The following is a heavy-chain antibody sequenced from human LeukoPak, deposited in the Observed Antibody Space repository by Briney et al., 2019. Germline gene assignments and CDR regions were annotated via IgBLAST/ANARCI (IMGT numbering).Heavy chain of an antibody. J-gene: IGHJ4*02. CDR1: GSTFSSHT. V-gene: IGHV3-48*04. D-gene: IGHD2-2*01. CDR3: ARNLPAADY. Sequence: PGGSLRLSCAASGSTFSSHTMNWVRQAPGKGLEWVSYISSTSSVIYYADSVKGQFTISRDNAKSSLYLQMNSLRAEDTAVYYCARNLPAADYWGQGTLVTVSS. CDR2: ISSTSSVI.